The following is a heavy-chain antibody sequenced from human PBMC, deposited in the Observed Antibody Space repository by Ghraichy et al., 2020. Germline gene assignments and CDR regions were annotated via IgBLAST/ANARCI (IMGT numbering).Heavy chain of an antibody. V-gene: IGHV4-31*03. J-gene: IGHJ4*02. D-gene: IGHD6-13*01. Sequence: SQTLSLTCTVSGGSISSGGYYWSWIRQHPGKGLEWIGYIYYSGSTYYNPSLKSRVTISVDTSKNQFSLKLSSVTAADTAVYYCARANKEYSSSWYLVARGPYYFDYWGQGTLVTVSS. CDR2: IYYSGST. CDR1: GGSISSGGYY. CDR3: ARANKEYSSSWYLVARGPYYFDY.